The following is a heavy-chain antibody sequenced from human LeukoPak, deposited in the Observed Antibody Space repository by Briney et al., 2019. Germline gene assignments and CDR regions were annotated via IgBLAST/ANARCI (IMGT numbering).Heavy chain of an antibody. D-gene: IGHD4-17*01. V-gene: IGHV1-2*02. Sequence: ASVKVSCKASGYTFTGYYMHWVRQAPGQGLEWMGWINPNSGGTNYAQKFQGRVTMTRDTSISTAYMELSRLRSDGTAVYYCARAPTVTTGDYWGQGTLVSVSS. CDR3: ARAPTVTTGDY. CDR1: GYTFTGYY. J-gene: IGHJ4*02. CDR2: INPNSGGT.